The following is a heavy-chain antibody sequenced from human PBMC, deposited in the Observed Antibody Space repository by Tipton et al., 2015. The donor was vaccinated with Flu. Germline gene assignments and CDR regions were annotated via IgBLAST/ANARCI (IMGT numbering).Heavy chain of an antibody. CDR2: IYTSGST. Sequence: TLSLTCTVSGGSISSYYWSWIRQPAGKGLEWIGRIYTSGSTNYNPSLKSRVTMSVDTSKNQLSLKLSSVTAADTAVYYCARLIIAARTYYYYYGMDVWGQGTTVTVSS. D-gene: IGHD6-6*01. CDR3: ARLIIAARTYYYYYGMDV. V-gene: IGHV4-4*07. CDR1: GGSISSYY. J-gene: IGHJ6*02.